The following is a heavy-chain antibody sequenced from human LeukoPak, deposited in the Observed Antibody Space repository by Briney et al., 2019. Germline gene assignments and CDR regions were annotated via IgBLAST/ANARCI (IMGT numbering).Heavy chain of an antibody. V-gene: IGHV4-34*01. CDR2: INHSGST. CDR3: ARQPPYSSSWYYFDY. D-gene: IGHD6-13*01. J-gene: IGHJ4*02. Sequence: PSETLSLTCAVYGGSFSGYYWGWIRQPPGKGLEWIGEINHSGSTNYNPSLKSRVTISVDTSKNQFSLKLSSVTAADTAVYYCARQPPYSSSWYYFDYWGQGTLVTVSS. CDR1: GGSFSGYY.